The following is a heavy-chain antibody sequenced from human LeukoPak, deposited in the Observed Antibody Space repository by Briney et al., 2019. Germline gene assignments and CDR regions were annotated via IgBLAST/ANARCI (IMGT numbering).Heavy chain of an antibody. CDR3: VRAGMRIRGANDY. J-gene: IGHJ4*02. V-gene: IGHV4-4*02. CDR2: IYHSGNT. D-gene: IGHD5-18*01. CDR1: AGSIISHNC. Sequence: KPSETLSLTCAVSAGSIISHNCWTWVRQPPGKGLEWIGEIYHSGNTNYNPSLKSRVTISVDKSKNHFSLKLRSVTAADTAVYYCVRAGMRIRGANDYWGQGTLVTVSS.